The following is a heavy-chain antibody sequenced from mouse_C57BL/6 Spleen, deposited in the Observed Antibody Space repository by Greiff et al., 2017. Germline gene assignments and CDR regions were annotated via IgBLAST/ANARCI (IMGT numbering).Heavy chain of an antibody. J-gene: IGHJ3*01. V-gene: IGHV1-52*01. CDR1: GYTFTSYW. D-gene: IGHD2-4*01. CDR2: IDPSDSET. CDR3: ARGDYDETY. Sequence: QVQLQQPGAELVRPGSSVKLSCKASGYTFTSYWMHWVKQRPIQGLEWIGNIDPSDSETHYNQKFKDKATLTVDKSSSTAYMQLSSLTAEDSAVYYCARGDYDETYWGQGTLVTVSA.